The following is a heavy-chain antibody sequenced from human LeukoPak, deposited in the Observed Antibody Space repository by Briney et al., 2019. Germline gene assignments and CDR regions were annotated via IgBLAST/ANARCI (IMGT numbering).Heavy chain of an antibody. CDR2: ISWNSGSI. D-gene: IGHD1/OR15-1a*01. CDR1: GFTFDDYA. J-gene: IGHJ4*02. V-gene: IGHV3-9*01. CDR3: AKDIMALEQYYFDY. Sequence: PGRSLRLSCAASGFTFDDYAMHWVRHAPGKGLEWVSGISWNSGSIGYADSVKGRFTISRDNAKNSLYLQMNSLRAEDTALYYCAKDIMALEQYYFDYWGQGTLVTVSS.